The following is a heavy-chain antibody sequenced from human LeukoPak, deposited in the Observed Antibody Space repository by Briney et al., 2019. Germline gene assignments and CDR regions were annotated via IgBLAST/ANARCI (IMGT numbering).Heavy chain of an antibody. CDR1: GGSISSYY. J-gene: IGHJ5*02. D-gene: IGHD3-16*01. CDR3: ARGITLFDP. V-gene: IGHV4-59*01. Sequence: PSETLSLTCTVSGGSISSYYWSWIRQPPGKGLEWIGYIYYSGSTNYNPSLKSRVTISVDTSKNQFSLKLSSVTAADTAVYYCARGITLFDPWGQGTLVTVSS. CDR2: IYYSGST.